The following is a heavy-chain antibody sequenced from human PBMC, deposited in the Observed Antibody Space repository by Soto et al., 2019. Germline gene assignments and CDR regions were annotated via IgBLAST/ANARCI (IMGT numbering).Heavy chain of an antibody. Sequence: GGALRLSCAASGFTFSNSWMSWVRQAPGKGLEWVANMNQDGSEKYYVDSVKGRFTISRDNAKNSLYLEMNSLRAEDTAVYYCARGPFWGQGTLVNVSS. CDR1: GFTFSNSW. V-gene: IGHV3-7*01. J-gene: IGHJ4*02. CDR2: MNQDGSEK. CDR3: ARGPF.